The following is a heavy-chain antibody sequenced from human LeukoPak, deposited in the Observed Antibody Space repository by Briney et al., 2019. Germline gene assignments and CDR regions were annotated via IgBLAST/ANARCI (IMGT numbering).Heavy chain of an antibody. V-gene: IGHV3-23*01. CDR3: AKDLIFGVDYYYYGMDV. D-gene: IGHD3-3*01. CDR2: LTGDGNT. Sequence: GGSLRLSCAASGFTFTSYAMSWVRQAPGKGLEWVSVLTGDGNTYYADSVKGRFTNSRDNSKNTLYLQMNSLRAEDTAVYYCAKDLIFGVDYYYYGMDVWGQGTTVTVSS. J-gene: IGHJ6*02. CDR1: GFTFTSYA.